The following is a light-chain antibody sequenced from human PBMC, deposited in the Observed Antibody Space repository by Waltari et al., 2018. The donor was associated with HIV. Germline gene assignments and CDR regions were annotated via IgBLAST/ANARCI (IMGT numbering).Light chain of an antibody. CDR2: DNN. CDR3: GTWDSSLSAGGV. J-gene: IGLJ2*01. V-gene: IGLV1-51*01. Sequence: QSVLTQPPSVSAAPGQKVTISCSGSSPNLGNNYVSWYQQLPGTAPKLLIYDNNKRPAGIPYRFSGAKSVTSATLGITGLQTGDEADYYCGTWDSSLSAGGVFGGGTKLTVL. CDR1: SPNLGNNY.